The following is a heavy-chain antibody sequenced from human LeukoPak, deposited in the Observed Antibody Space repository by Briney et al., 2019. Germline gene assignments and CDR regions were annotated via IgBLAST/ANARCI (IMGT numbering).Heavy chain of an antibody. D-gene: IGHD3-10*01. CDR2: ISAYNGNT. V-gene: IGHV1-18*04. CDR1: GYTFTSYG. CDR3: ARDRKTWVTMVRGVIVYGMDV. J-gene: IGHJ6*04. Sequence: ASVKVSCKASGYTFTSYGISWVRQAPGQGLEWMGWISAYNGNTNYAQKLQGRVTMTTDTSTSTAYMELRSLRSDDTAVYYCARDRKTWVTMVRGVIVYGMDVWGKGTTVTVSS.